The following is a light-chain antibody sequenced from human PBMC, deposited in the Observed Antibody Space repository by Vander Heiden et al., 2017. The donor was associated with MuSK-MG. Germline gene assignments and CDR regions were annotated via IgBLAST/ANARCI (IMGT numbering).Light chain of an antibody. J-gene: IGKJ1*01. V-gene: IGKV3-15*01. CDR1: QSIKNN. CDR3: QQFNDWPRT. CDR2: GAS. Sequence: EIVMTQSPGTLSVSPGERATLSCWASQSIKNNLAWYQQKPGQAPRLLIYGASIRATGIPDRFSGSGSGTEFTLSISSLQSEDSAVYYCQQFNDWPRTFGQGTNVEIK.